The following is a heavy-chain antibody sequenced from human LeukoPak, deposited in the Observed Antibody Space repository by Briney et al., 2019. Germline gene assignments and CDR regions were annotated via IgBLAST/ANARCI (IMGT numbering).Heavy chain of an antibody. J-gene: IGHJ5*02. D-gene: IGHD5-18*01. CDR2: ITHSGST. V-gene: IGHV4-34*01. CDR1: GGSFSGYY. CDR3: ARERGYSYGYFPNWFDP. Sequence: PAGTLSLTCAVYGGSFSGYYWSWIRQPPGKGLEWIGEITHSGSTNYYPSLKSRVTISSDTSNNQFSLKLSSVTAADTAVYYCARERGYSYGYFPNWFDPWGQGTLVTVS.